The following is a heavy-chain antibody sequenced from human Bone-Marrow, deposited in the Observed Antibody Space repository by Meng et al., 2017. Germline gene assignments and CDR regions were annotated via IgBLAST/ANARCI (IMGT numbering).Heavy chain of an antibody. V-gene: IGHV3-48*03. CDR1: GFKVSDFE. D-gene: IGHD3-22*01. CDR2: ISRSGTTM. CDR3: VREGFFYDNTGYYSRSAFDI. Sequence: GESLKISCEASGFKVSDFEMNWVRQAPGKGLEWVSYISRSGTTMYYPDSVKGRFTISRDNAKNSLSLQLHSLRHEDTAVYFCVREGFFYDNTGYYSRSAFDIWGPGTMVTVSS. J-gene: IGHJ3*02.